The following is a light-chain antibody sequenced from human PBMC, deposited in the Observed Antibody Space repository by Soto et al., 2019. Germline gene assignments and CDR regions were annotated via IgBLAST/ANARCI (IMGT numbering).Light chain of an antibody. J-gene: IGLJ3*02. V-gene: IGLV2-14*01. CDR3: SSYTSTSTPVV. Sequence: QSALTQPASVSGSPGQSITISCTGTSNDVGGYNFVSWYQQHPGKAPKLMIFEVSNRPSGVSRRFSGSKSGNTASLTISGLQAEDEADYYCSSYTSTSTPVVFGGGTKVTVL. CDR1: SNDVGGYNF. CDR2: EVS.